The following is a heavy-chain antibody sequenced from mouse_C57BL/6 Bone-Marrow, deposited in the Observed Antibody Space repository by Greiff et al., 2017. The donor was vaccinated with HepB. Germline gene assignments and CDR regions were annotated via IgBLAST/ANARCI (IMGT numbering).Heavy chain of an antibody. CDR1: GFTFSDYY. CDR3: ARGGYYGSSYKDVDD. CDR2: INYDGSRT. Sequence: EVNVVESEGGLVQPGSSMKLSCTASGFTFSDYYMAWVRPVPEKGLEWVANINYDGSRTSYLDSLKSRFIISRDNAKNILYLQMSSLKSEDTATYYCARGGYYGSSYKDVDDWGKGTTLTVSA. D-gene: IGHD1-1*01. V-gene: IGHV5-16*01. J-gene: IGHJ2*01.